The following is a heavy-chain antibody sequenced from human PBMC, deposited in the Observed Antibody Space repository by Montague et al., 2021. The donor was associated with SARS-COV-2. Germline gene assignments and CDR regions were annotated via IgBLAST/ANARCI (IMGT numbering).Heavy chain of an antibody. CDR2: IGGSGDT. CDR1: GFTSGFIFRKVA. Sequence: SVRLSCAASGFTSGFIFRKVAMSWVRQAPGKGLEWVSAIGGSGDTYYADSVKGRFAISRDNSKNTLYLQMKSLRADDTAVYYCAKELGHGRPFDYWGQGALVTVSS. J-gene: IGHJ4*02. V-gene: IGHV3-23*01. D-gene: IGHD2-15*01. CDR3: AKELGHGRPFDY.